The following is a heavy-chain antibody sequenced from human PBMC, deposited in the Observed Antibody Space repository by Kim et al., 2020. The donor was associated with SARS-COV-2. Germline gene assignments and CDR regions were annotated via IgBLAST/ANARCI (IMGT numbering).Heavy chain of an antibody. CDR3: VRGPQRN. J-gene: IGHJ4*02. V-gene: IGHV3-66*01. Sequence: SGGSTYYADSVKGRFTISRDNSKNTLYLQMNSLRAEDTGVYYCVRGPQRNWGQGTLVTVSS. D-gene: IGHD1-1*01. CDR2: SGGST.